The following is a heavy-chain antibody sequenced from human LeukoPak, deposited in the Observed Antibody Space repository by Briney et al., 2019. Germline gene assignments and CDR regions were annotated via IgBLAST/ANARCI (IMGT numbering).Heavy chain of an antibody. D-gene: IGHD3-3*01. CDR1: GYTFTSYG. V-gene: IGHV1-18*01. CDR3: AREPHKYYDFWSGYYSRPTAFDY. CDR2: ISAYNGNT. J-gene: IGHJ4*02. Sequence: GASVKVSCKASGYTFTSYGISWVRQAPGQGLEWMGWISAYNGNTNYAQKLQGRVTTTTDTSTSTAYMELRSLRSDDTAVYYCAREPHKYYDFWSGYYSRPTAFDYWGQGTLVTVSS.